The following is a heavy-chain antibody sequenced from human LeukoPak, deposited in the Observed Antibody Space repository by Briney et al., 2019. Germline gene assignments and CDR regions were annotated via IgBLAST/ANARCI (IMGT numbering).Heavy chain of an antibody. Sequence: ASVKVSCKASGYPFSIYDVNWVLQAAGQGLEWLGWMNPNGIAAGYSQKFQDRVTLTMDTSTSTAYLELSSLRSEDTAVYYCARGRLSTLWGQGTLVTVSS. CDR1: GYPFSIYD. J-gene: IGHJ4*02. CDR2: MNPNGIAA. V-gene: IGHV1-8*01. D-gene: IGHD2-2*01. CDR3: ARGRLSTL.